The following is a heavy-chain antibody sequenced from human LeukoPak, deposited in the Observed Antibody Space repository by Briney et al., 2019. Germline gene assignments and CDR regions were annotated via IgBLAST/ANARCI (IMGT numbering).Heavy chain of an antibody. V-gene: IGHV4-34*01. CDR2: INHSGST. CDR1: GGSFSGYY. J-gene: IGHJ4*02. D-gene: IGHD3-22*01. Sequence: SETLSLTCAVYGGSFSGYYWSWIRQPPGKGLEWIGEINHSGSTNYNPSLKSRVTISVDTSKNQFSLKLSSVTAADTAVYYCARGLRNYYDSSGYYRPYWGQGTLVTVTS. CDR3: ARGLRNYYDSSGYYRPY.